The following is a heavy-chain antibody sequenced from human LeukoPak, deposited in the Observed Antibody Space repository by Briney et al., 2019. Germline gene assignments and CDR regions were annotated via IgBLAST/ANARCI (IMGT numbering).Heavy chain of an antibody. J-gene: IGHJ4*02. CDR3: ARENSGSYYDYY. CDR2: IYYSGST. CDR1: GGSISSSSYY. D-gene: IGHD1-26*01. Sequence: KPSETLSLTCTVSGGSISSSSYYWGWIRQPPGKGLEWIGSIYYSGSTYYNPSLKSRVTISEDKSKNQFFLKLSSVTAADTAVYYCARENSGSYYDYYWGQGTLVTVSS. V-gene: IGHV4-39*07.